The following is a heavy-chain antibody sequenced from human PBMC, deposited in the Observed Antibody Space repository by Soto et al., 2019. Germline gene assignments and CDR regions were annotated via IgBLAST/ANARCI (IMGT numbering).Heavy chain of an antibody. CDR1: GFTFSSYS. D-gene: IGHD3-10*01. J-gene: IGHJ6*02. Sequence: GGSLRLSCAASGFTFSSYSMNWVRQAPGKGLEWVSSISSSSSYIYYADSVKGRFTISRDNAKNSLYLQMNSLRAEDTAVYYCARDRFTMVRGVITYYYGMDVWGQGTTVTVSS. CDR3: ARDRFTMVRGVITYYYGMDV. V-gene: IGHV3-21*01. CDR2: ISSSSSYI.